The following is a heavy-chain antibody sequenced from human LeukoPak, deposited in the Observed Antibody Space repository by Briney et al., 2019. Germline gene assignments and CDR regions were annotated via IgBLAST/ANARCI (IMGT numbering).Heavy chain of an antibody. CDR1: GFTFSDYY. CDR3: AREQTRGGDLDY. D-gene: IGHD2-21*02. J-gene: IGHJ4*02. CDR2: ISSSGSTI. V-gene: IGHV3-11*04. Sequence: GGSLRLSCAASGFTFSDYYMSWIRQAPGKGLEWVSYISSSGSTIYYADSVKGRFTISRDNAKNSLYLQMYSLRVEDTGVYYCAREQTRGGDLDYWGQGGLVTVSS.